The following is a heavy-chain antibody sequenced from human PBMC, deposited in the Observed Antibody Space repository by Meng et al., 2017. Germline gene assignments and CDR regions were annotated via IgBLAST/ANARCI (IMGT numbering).Heavy chain of an antibody. Sequence: SETLSLTCTVSGGSISSSTYYWGWIRQPPGKGLEWIGSIYYSGSTYYNPSLKSRVTVSVDTSKNQFSLKLDSVTAADTAVYYCARDPISERPDYWGQGALVTGAS. CDR1: GGSISSSTYY. J-gene: IGHJ4*02. CDR2: IYYSGST. D-gene: IGHD1-1*01. CDR3: ARDPISERPDY. V-gene: IGHV4-39*07.